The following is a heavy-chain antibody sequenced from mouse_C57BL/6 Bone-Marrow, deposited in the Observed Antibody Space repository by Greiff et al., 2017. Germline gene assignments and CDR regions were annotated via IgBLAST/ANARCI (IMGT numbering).Heavy chain of an antibody. Sequence: QVHVKQSGAELARPGASVKMSCKASGYTFTSYTMHWVKQRPGQGLEWIGYINPSSGYTKYNQKFKDKATFTADKSSSTAYMQLSSLTSEDSSVYYCARDSSGYRFYFHYWGQGTTLTVSS. D-gene: IGHD3-2*02. CDR1: GYTFTSYT. J-gene: IGHJ2*01. CDR3: ARDSSGYRFYFHY. V-gene: IGHV1-4*01. CDR2: INPSSGYT.